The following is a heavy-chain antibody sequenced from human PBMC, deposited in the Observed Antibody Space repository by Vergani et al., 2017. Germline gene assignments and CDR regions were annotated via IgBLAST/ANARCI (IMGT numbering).Heavy chain of an antibody. J-gene: IGHJ3*02. V-gene: IGHV3-53*01. CDR1: GFTVSSNY. D-gene: IGHD4-23*01. CDR3: ARGVYGGNDAFDI. CDR2: IYSGGST. Sequence: EVQLVESGGGLIQPGGSLRLSCAASGFTVSSNYMSWVRQAPGKGLEWVSVIYSGGSTYYADSVKGRFTIARDNSKNTLYLQMNGLRAEDTAVYYCARGVYGGNDAFDIWGQGTMVTVSS.